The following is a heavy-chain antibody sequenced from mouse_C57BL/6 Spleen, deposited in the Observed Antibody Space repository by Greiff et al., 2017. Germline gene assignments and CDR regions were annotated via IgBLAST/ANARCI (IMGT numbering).Heavy chain of an antibody. Sequence: QVQLQQPGAELVRPGSSVKLSCKASGYTFTSYWMHWVKQRPIQGLEWIGNIDPSDSETDYNQKFKDKATLTVDKSSSTAYMQLSSLTSEDSAVYYCASYYYGSSYFDYWGQGTTLTVSS. J-gene: IGHJ2*01. CDR1: GYTFTSYW. CDR2: IDPSDSET. V-gene: IGHV1-52*01. CDR3: ASYYYGSSYFDY. D-gene: IGHD1-1*01.